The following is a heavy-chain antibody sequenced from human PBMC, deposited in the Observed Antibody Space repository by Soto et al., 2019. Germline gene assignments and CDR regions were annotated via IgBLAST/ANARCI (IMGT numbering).Heavy chain of an antibody. CDR2: VYYNGDT. CDR3: ARYEDYCSSTSCYGVFDY. J-gene: IGHJ4*02. Sequence: SETLSLTCSVSGGSVSSGSFYWGWIRQPPGKGLEWIGNVYYNGDTSYKTSLKSRVNISVDTSKNQFSLKLSSVTAADTAVYYCARYEDYCSSTSCYGVFDYWGQGTLVTVSS. CDR1: GGSVSSGSFY. V-gene: IGHV4-39*01. D-gene: IGHD2-2*01.